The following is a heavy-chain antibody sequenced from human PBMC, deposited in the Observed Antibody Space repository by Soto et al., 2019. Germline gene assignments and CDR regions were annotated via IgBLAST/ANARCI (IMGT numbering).Heavy chain of an antibody. CDR3: ARITIFGVDYYGMDV. J-gene: IGHJ6*02. CDR2: IYYSGST. V-gene: IGHV4-31*03. Sequence: SQTLSLTCTVSGGSISSGGYYWSWIRQHPGKGLEWMGYIYYSGSTYYNPSLKSRVTISVDTSKNQFSLKLSSVTAADTAVYYCARITIFGVDYYGMDVRGQGTTVT. CDR1: GGSISSGGYY. D-gene: IGHD3-3*01.